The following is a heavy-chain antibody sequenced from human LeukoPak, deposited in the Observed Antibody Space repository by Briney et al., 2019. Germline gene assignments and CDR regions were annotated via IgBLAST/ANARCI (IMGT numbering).Heavy chain of an antibody. CDR2: ISGSGGST. CDR1: GFTFSSYA. V-gene: IGHV3-23*01. D-gene: IGHD3-22*01. CDR3: AKDPNYYDSSGYYWGRDWYFDL. J-gene: IGHJ2*01. Sequence: GGSLRLSFAASGFTFSSYAMSWVRQAPGKGLEWVSAISGSGGSTYYADSVKGRFTISRDNSKNTLYLQMNSLRAEDTAVYYCAKDPNYYDSSGYYWGRDWYFDLWGRGTLVTVSS.